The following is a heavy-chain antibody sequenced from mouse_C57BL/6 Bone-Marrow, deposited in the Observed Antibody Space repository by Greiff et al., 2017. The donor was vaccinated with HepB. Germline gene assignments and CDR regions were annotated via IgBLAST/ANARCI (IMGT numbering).Heavy chain of an antibody. CDR1: GYTFTSYW. V-gene: IGHV1-52*01. J-gene: IGHJ2*01. Sequence: QVQLQQSGAELVRPGSSVKLSCKASGYTFTSYWMHWVKQRPIQGLEWIGNIDPSDSETHYNQKFKDKATLTVDKSSSTAYMQLSSLTSEDSAVYYCARSTRRGLYFDYWGQGTTLTVSS. D-gene: IGHD2-1*01. CDR2: IDPSDSET. CDR3: ARSTRRGLYFDY.